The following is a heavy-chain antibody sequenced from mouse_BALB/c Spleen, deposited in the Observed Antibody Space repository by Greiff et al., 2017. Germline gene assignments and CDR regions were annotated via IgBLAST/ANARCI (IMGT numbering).Heavy chain of an antibody. CDR1: GYTFTDYN. Sequence: EVQLQQSGPELVKPGASVKIPCKASGYTFTDYNMDWVKQSHGKSLEWIGDINPNNGGTIYNQKFKGKATLTVDKSSSTAYMELRSLTSEDTAVYYCARSPLYDGSSFAYWGQGTLVTVSA. J-gene: IGHJ3*01. CDR3: ARSPLYDGSSFAY. V-gene: IGHV1-18*01. CDR2: INPNNGGT. D-gene: IGHD2-3*01.